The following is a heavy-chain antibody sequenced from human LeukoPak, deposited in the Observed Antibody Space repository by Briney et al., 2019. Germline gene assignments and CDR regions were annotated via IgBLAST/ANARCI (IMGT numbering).Heavy chain of an antibody. D-gene: IGHD3-3*01. J-gene: IGHJ4*02. CDR1: IDSFSNYH. CDR3: ARVQREWLLPSDFDY. Sequence: SETLSLTCAVYIDSFSNYHWNWIRQTPAKGMEWIGEVNESGGTNISPSLRSRVILSVGTSKNQFSLKLSSVTAADTAVYYCARVQREWLLPSDFDYWGQGTLVTVSS. V-gene: IGHV4-34*01. CDR2: VNESGGT.